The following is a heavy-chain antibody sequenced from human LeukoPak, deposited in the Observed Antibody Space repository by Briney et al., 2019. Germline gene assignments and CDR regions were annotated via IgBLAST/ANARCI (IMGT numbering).Heavy chain of an antibody. CDR2: ISGSGGST. V-gene: IGHV3-23*01. CDR1: GFTFSSYA. D-gene: IGHD1-26*01. Sequence: RPGGSLRLSCAASGFTFSSYAMSWVRQAPGKGLEWVSAISGSGGSTYYADSVKGRFTISRDNSKNTLYLQMNSLRAEDTAVYYCAKAAYDIVGATSYNWFDPWGQGTLVTVSS. J-gene: IGHJ5*02. CDR3: AKAAYDIVGATSYNWFDP.